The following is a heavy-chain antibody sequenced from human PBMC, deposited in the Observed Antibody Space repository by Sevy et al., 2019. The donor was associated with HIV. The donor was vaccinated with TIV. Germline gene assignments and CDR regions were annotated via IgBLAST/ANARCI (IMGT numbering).Heavy chain of an antibody. J-gene: IGHJ4*02. V-gene: IGHV4-30-4*01. CDR1: GGSISSGDYY. D-gene: IGHD5-12*01. CDR2: IYYSGST. Sequence: SETLSLTCTVSGGSISSGDYYWSWIRQPPVKGLEWIGYIYYSGSTYYNPSLKSRVTISVDTSKNQFSLKLSSVTAADTAVYYCAGERKMATIVYWGQGTLVTVSS. CDR3: AGERKMATIVY.